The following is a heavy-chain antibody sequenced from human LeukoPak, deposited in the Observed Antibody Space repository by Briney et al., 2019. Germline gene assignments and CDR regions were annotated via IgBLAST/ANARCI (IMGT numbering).Heavy chain of an antibody. CDR1: GFTFSNYW. Sequence: GGSLRLSCAASGFTFSNYWMSWVRQAPGKGLEWVANIKQDGSEKYYVDSVKGRFTISRDNAKNSLYLQMNSLRAEDTAVYYCARGKQSSGYWRYWGQGTLVTVSS. D-gene: IGHD3-22*01. J-gene: IGHJ4*02. CDR3: ARGKQSSGYWRY. CDR2: IKQDGSEK. V-gene: IGHV3-7*01.